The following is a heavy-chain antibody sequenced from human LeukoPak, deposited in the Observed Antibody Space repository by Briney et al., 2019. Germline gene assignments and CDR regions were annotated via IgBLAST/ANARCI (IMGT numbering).Heavy chain of an antibody. CDR1: GGSFSSYY. D-gene: IGHD6-19*01. CDR3: ARVAAGTNYYYYMDV. V-gene: IGHV4-59*01. J-gene: IGHJ6*03. CDR2: IYYSGST. Sequence: SETLSLTCAVYGGSFSSYYWSWIRQPPGKGLEWIGYIYYSGSTNYNPSLKSRVTISVDTSKNQFSLKLSSVTAADTAVYYCARVAAGTNYYYYMDVWGKGTTVTVSS.